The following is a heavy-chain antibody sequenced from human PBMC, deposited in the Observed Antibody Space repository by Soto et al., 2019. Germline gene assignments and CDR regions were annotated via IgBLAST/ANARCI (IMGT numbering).Heavy chain of an antibody. CDR2: IWYDGSNK. Sequence: PGGSLRLSCAASGFTSSSYGMHWVRQAPGKGLEWVAVIWYDGSNKYYADSVKGRFTTSRDNSKNTLYLQMNSLRAEDTAVYYCGRDPNPAPGAAAHSFDYWGQGTLVTVSS. V-gene: IGHV3-33*01. J-gene: IGHJ4*02. CDR3: GRDPNPAPGAAAHSFDY. CDR1: GFTSSSYG. D-gene: IGHD6-13*01.